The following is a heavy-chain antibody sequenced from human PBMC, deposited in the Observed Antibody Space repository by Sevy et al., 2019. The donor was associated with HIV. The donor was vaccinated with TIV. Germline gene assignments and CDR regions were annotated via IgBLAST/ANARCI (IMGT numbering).Heavy chain of an antibody. Sequence: GGSLRLSCAASGFTFSSYAMHWVRQAPGKGLEYVSAISSNGGSKYHAESVKGRFTISRDNSKNTLYLQMGSLRAEDTAVYYCARGGYDSSSYYYDTMVDYWGQGTLVTVSS. D-gene: IGHD3-22*01. V-gene: IGHV3-64*02. CDR2: ISSNGGSK. CDR1: GFTFSSYA. J-gene: IGHJ4*02. CDR3: ARGGYDSSSYYYDTMVDY.